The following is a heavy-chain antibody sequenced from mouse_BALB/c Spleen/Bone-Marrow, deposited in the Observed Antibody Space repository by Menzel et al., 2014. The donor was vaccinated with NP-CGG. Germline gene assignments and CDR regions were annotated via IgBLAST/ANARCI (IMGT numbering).Heavy chain of an antibody. CDR3: ARGGYDGWYFDV. CDR1: DYSFTNYW. Sequence: QVHVKQSGAELVRPGASVKLSCRASDYSFTNYWVNWVKQRPGQGLEWIGMIHPSDSETRLNQKFRDKATLTVDKSPSTAYMQLSSPTSEDSAVYYCARGGYDGWYFDVWGAGTTVTVSS. D-gene: IGHD2-2*01. CDR2: IHPSDSET. V-gene: IGHV1-74*01. J-gene: IGHJ1*01.